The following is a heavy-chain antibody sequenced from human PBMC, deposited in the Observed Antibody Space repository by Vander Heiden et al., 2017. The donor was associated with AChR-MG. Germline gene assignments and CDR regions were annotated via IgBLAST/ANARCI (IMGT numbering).Heavy chain of an antibody. CDR1: GFTFSRDG. CDR3: ARDHVRQLWVLGGSDY. Sequence: HVQLVESAGGVVQPGRSLRLSCPASGFTFSRDGMHWVRQAPGKGLEWVAVIWYDGSNKYYADSVKGRFTISRDNSKNTLYLQMNSLRAEDTAVYYCARDHVRQLWVLGGSDYWGQGTLVTVSS. V-gene: IGHV3-33*01. D-gene: IGHD5-18*01. J-gene: IGHJ4*02. CDR2: IWYDGSNK.